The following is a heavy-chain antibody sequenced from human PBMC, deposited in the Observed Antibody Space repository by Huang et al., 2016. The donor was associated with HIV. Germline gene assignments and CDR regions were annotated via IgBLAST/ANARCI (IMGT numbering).Heavy chain of an antibody. Sequence: QVQLVESGGGVVQPGRSLRLSCAASGFTFSNYGVHWVRQAPGKGLGGGAARSYDGIYQYDSDSVKGRFTISRDDSQNTLYLQMSSLRAEDTAVYFCAKDREDSAYQLDYWGQGTRVTVSS. J-gene: IGHJ4*02. D-gene: IGHD5-12*01. CDR3: AKDREDSAYQLDY. CDR2: RSYDGIYQ. CDR1: GFTFSNYG. V-gene: IGHV3-30*18.